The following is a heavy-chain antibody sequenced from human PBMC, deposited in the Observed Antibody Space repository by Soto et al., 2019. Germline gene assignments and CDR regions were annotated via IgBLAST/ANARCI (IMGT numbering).Heavy chain of an antibody. CDR2: IYPSDSNT. V-gene: IGHV5-51*01. Sequence: PGESLKISCKGSGYTFSSYWIGWVRQMHGKGLEWMGIIYPSDSNTRYSPSFQRQVTISADKSIRTAYLQWSSLKASDTAMYYCATRTGTTPFGVEYWGQGNLVTVSS. CDR3: ATRTGTTPFGVEY. D-gene: IGHD1-7*01. J-gene: IGHJ4*02. CDR1: GYTFSSYW.